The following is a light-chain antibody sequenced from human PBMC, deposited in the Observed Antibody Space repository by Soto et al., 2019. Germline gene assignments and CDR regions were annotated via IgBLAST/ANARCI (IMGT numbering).Light chain of an antibody. J-gene: IGLJ2*01. CDR3: ISYSGTNTMI. CDR2: AVT. V-gene: IGLV2-8*01. CDR1: SSDVGGYDF. Sequence: QSALTQPPSASGSPGQSVTISCTGTSSDVGGYDFVSWYQQHPGKAPRIMMYAVTKRPSGVPDRFSASKSGNTASLTISGLQAEDEADYYCISYSGTNTMIFGGGTKLTVL.